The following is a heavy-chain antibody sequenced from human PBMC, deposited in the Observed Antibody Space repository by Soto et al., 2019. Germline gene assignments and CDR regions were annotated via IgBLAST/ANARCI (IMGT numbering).Heavy chain of an antibody. Sequence: QVQLQESGPGLVKPSQTRSLTGPVPGASTTSGGYSWSWTRHHPGKGLEWIGYIYYSGSTYYNPSLKSRVTISVDTSKNQFSLKLSSVTAADTAVYYCARDQGSLDYWGQGTLVTVSS. V-gene: IGHV4-31*03. CDR3: ARDQGSLDY. CDR2: IYYSGST. D-gene: IGHD3-10*01. CDR1: GASTTSGGYS. J-gene: IGHJ4*02.